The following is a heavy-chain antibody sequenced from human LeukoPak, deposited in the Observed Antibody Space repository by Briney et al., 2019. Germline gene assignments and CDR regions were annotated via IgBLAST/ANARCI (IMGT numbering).Heavy chain of an antibody. D-gene: IGHD4-17*01. CDR1: GGSISSYY. V-gene: IGHV4-4*07. J-gene: IGHJ3*02. CDR3: AREDGDYSGDSDAFDI. Sequence: SETLSLTCTVSGGSISSYYWSWIRQPAGKGLEWIGRIYTSGSTNYNPSLKSRVTMSVDTSKNQFSLKLNSVTAADTAVYFCAREDGDYSGDSDAFDIWGQGTMVTVSS. CDR2: IYTSGST.